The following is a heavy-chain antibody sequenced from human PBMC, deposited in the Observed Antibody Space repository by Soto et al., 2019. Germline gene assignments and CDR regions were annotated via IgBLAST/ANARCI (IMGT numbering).Heavy chain of an antibody. V-gene: IGHV1-24*01. Sequence: QVQLVQSGAEVKKPGASVKVSCKVSGYTLTELSMHWMRQAPGKGLEWMGGVDPEDGETIYAQKFQGRVTMNEDTSTDTDYMELSSLRSEDTAVYYCATDSPYSSSANPYFDYWGQGTLVTVSS. CDR3: ATDSPYSSSANPYFDY. D-gene: IGHD6-6*01. CDR2: VDPEDGET. J-gene: IGHJ4*02. CDR1: GYTLTELS.